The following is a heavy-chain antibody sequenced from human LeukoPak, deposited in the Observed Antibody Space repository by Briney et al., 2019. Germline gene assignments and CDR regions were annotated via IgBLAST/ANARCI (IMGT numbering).Heavy chain of an antibody. J-gene: IGHJ4*02. CDR3: ARGHSTGCFDY. D-gene: IGHD1-14*01. Sequence: PGGSLRLSCAASGFTFSSYWIHWVRQAPGKGLVWVSRINSGGSDPIYADSVKGRFTISRDNAQNTVYLQMNSLRAEDTAIYYCARGHSTGCFDYWGQGTLVTVSS. CDR2: INSGGSDP. CDR1: GFTFSSYW. V-gene: IGHV3-74*01.